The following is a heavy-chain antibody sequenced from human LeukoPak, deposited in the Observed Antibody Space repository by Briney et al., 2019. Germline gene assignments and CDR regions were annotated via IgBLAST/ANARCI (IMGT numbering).Heavy chain of an antibody. CDR2: ISYDGSNK. CDR1: GFTFSSYG. J-gene: IGHJ4*02. CDR3: AKDPLDTPMVAIWDFGFDY. Sequence: GGSLRLSCAASGFTFSSYGMHWVRQAPGKGLEWVAVISYDGSNKYYADSVKGRFTISRDNSNNTLYLQMNSLRAEDTAIYYCAKDPLDTPMVAIWDFGFDYWGQGTLVTVSS. D-gene: IGHD5-18*01. V-gene: IGHV3-30*18.